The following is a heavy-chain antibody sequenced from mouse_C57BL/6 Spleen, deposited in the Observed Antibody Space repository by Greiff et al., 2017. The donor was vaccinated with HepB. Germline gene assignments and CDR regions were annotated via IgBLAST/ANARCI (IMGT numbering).Heavy chain of an antibody. CDR1: GYTFTSYW. J-gene: IGHJ2*01. V-gene: IGHV1-69*01. CDR3: ARFHGSSYDFDY. D-gene: IGHD1-1*01. CDR2: IDPSDSYT. Sequence: VQLQQPGAELVMPGASVKLSCKASGYTFTSYWMHWVKQRPGQGLEWIGEIDPSDSYTNYNQKFKGKSTLTVDKSSSTAYMQLSSLTSEDSAVYYCARFHGSSYDFDYWGQGTTLTVSS.